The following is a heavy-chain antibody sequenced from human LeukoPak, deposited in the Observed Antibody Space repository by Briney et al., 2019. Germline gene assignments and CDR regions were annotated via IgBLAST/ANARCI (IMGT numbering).Heavy chain of an antibody. CDR3: GRDSLGGDY. Sequence: SGRSLRLSCAASGLSFSTFGMHWARRAPGKGLEWVAVIWNDGSKKFYAESVKGRFTISRDNSQNTLYLQMNRLRAEDTAVYYCGRDSLGGDYWGQGTLVTVSS. CDR1: GLSFSTFG. V-gene: IGHV3-33*08. D-gene: IGHD3-16*01. J-gene: IGHJ4*02. CDR2: IWNDGSKK.